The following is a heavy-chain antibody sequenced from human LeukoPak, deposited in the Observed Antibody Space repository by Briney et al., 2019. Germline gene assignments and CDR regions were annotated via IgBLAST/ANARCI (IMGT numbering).Heavy chain of an antibody. V-gene: IGHV4-34*01. CDR2: INHSGST. Sequence: PSETLSLTCAVYGGSFSGYYWSWIRQPPGKGLEWIGEINHSGSTNYNPSLKSRVTISVDTSKNQFSLKLSSVTAADTAIYYCARDIIYYDSSGYYWFDPWGQGILVTVSS. D-gene: IGHD3-22*01. CDR1: GGSFSGYY. CDR3: ARDIIYYDSSGYYWFDP. J-gene: IGHJ5*02.